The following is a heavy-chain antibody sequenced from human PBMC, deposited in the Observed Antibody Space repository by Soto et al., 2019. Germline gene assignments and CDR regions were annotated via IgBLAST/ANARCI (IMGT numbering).Heavy chain of an antibody. CDR2: IDPSDSYT. CDR1: GYSFTSYW. D-gene: IGHD2-15*01. V-gene: IGHV5-10-1*01. J-gene: IGHJ5*02. Sequence: GESRKISCKGSGYSFTSYWISWVRQMPGKGLEWMGRIDPSDSYTNYSPSFQGHVTISADKSISTAYLQWSSLKASDTAMYYCARRGPYCSGGSCYFATQAFDPWGQGTLVTVSS. CDR3: ARRGPYCSGGSCYFATQAFDP.